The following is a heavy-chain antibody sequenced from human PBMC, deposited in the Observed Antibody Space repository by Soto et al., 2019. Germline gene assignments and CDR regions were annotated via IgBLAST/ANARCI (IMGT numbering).Heavy chain of an antibody. V-gene: IGHV4-59*01. CDR1: GGSIRSYY. D-gene: IGHD4-17*01. CDR2: IYYSGST. CDR3: ARVGGYYGDYPNFDY. J-gene: IGHJ4*01. Sequence: NPSETLSLTCTVAGGSIRSYYWSWIRQPPGKGLEWIGNIYYSGSTNYNPSRRSRVTISVDTSKNQFPLKLRSLTAADTAVYYCARVGGYYGDYPNFDYSGPGTLLTFSS.